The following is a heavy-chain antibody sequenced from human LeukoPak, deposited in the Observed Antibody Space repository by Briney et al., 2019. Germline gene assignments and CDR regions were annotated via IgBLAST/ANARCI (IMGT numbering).Heavy chain of an antibody. CDR3: ARVHYYDASDYSTSNWFDP. CDR1: GYSISSGYF. V-gene: IGHV4-38-2*02. J-gene: IGHJ5*02. CDR2: IHHDGIT. D-gene: IGHD3-22*01. Sequence: SETLSLTCTVSGYSISSGYFWGWIRQPPGKGLEWIGNIHHDGITYYNPSLKSRVTISLDPSKNQFSLKLTSVAAADTALYHCARVHYYDASDYSTSNWFDPWGQGTLVTVSS.